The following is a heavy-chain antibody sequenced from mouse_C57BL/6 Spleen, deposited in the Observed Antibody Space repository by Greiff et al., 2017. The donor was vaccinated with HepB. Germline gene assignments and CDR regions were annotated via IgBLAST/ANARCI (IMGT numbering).Heavy chain of an antibody. CDR2: INPNNGGT. CDR3: ARSGFAY. V-gene: IGHV1-26*01. Sequence: EVQLQQSGPELVKPGASVKISCKASGYTFTDYYMNWVKQSHGKSLEWIGDINPNNGGTSYNQKFKGKATLTVDKSSSTAYMELRSRTSADSAVYYGARSGFAYWGQGTLVTVSA. J-gene: IGHJ3*01. CDR1: GYTFTDYY.